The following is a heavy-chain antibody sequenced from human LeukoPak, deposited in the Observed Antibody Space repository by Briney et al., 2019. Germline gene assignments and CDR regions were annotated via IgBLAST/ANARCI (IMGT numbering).Heavy chain of an antibody. Sequence: GGSLRLSCAASGFTFSSYSMNWVRQAPGKGLEWVSSISSSSSYIYYADSVKGRFTISRDNAKNSLYLQMNSLRAEDTAVYYCARGRSLFPSIDGTLAYWGQGTLVTVSS. CDR2: ISSSSSYI. D-gene: IGHD1-1*01. CDR1: GFTFSSYS. CDR3: ARGRSLFPSIDGTLAY. V-gene: IGHV3-21*04. J-gene: IGHJ4*02.